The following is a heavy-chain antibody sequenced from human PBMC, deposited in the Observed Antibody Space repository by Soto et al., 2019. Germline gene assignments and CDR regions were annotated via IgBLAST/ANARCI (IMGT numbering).Heavy chain of an antibody. CDR1: GFTFSSYG. CDR3: ARDRSPSLGTAMVTYYYYGMDV. J-gene: IGHJ6*02. Sequence: QVQLVESGGGVVQPGRSLRLSCAASGFTFSSYGMHWVRQAPGKGLEWVAVIWYDGSNKYYADSVKGRFTISRDNSKNTLYLQMNSLRAEDTALYYCARDRSPSLGTAMVTYYYYGMDVWGQGTTVTVSS. V-gene: IGHV3-33*01. CDR2: IWYDGSNK. D-gene: IGHD5-18*01.